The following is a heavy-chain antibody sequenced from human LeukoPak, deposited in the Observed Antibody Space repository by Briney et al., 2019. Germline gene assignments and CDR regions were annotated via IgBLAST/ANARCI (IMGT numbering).Heavy chain of an antibody. J-gene: IGHJ4*02. CDR2: IHHSGST. CDR3: ARTSSSGLVGGYYFDY. Sequence: SETLSLTCTVSGYFISSGYYWGWIRPPPGKGLQWIGSIHHSGSTYYNPSLKSRVTTSVDTSKNQFSLKLSSVTAADTAVYYCARTSSSGLVGGYYFDYWGQGTLVTVSS. CDR1: GYFISSGYY. V-gene: IGHV4-38-2*02. D-gene: IGHD6-19*01.